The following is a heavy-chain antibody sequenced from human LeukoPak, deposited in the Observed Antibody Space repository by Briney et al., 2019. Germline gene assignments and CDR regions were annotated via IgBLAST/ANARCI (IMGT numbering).Heavy chain of an antibody. D-gene: IGHD6-13*01. Sequence: GGSLRLSCAASGFTFSSYAMHWVRQAPGKGPEWVAVISYDGSNKYYADSVKGRFTISRDNSKNTLYLQMNSLRAEDTAVYYCARVPNIAGYGMDVWGQGTTVTVSS. V-gene: IGHV3-30-3*01. CDR2: ISYDGSNK. J-gene: IGHJ6*02. CDR3: ARVPNIAGYGMDV. CDR1: GFTFSSYA.